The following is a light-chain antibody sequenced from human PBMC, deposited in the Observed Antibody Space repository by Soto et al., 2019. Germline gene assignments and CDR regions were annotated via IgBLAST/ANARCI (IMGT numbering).Light chain of an antibody. CDR1: SSDVGGYNY. CDR2: EVN. CDR3: SSYGGSNNLV. J-gene: IGLJ2*01. Sequence: QSALTQPPSASGSPVQSVTISCTGTSSDVGGYNYVSWYQQHPGKVPKLMIYEVNKRPSGVPDRFSGSKSGNTASLTVSGLQAEDEADYYCSSYGGSNNLVFGGGTQLTVL. V-gene: IGLV2-8*01.